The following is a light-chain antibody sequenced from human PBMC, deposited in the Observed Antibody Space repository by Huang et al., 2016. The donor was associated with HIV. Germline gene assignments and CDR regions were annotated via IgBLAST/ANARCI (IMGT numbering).Light chain of an antibody. V-gene: IGKV3-15*01. CDR1: QSVSTN. CDR3: QQYEDWPPALT. Sequence: EIVLTQSPTTLSVSPGEGATLPCRASQSVSTNLAWYQQKPGQSPRLLIYGASTRATGSPARFSGSGSGTEFTLTISSLQSEDFAVYYCQQYEDWPPALTFGGGTKVEIK. J-gene: IGKJ4*01. CDR2: GAS.